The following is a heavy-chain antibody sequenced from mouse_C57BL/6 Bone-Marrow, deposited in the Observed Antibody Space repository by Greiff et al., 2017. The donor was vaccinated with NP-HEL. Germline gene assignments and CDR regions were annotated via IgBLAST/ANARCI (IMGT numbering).Heavy chain of an antibody. CDR1: GFTFSDYG. J-gene: IGHJ4*01. CDR2: ISSGSSTI. Sequence: EVHLVESGGGLVKPGGSLKLSCAASGFTFSDYGMHWVRQAPEKGLEWVAYISSGSSTIYYADTVKGRFTISRDNAKNTLFLQMTSLGSEDTAMYYCASRYGSSYGAMDYWGQGTSVTVSS. V-gene: IGHV5-17*01. D-gene: IGHD1-1*01. CDR3: ASRYGSSYGAMDY.